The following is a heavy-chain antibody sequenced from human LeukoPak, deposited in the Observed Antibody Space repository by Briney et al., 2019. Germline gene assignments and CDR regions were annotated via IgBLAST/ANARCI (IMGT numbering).Heavy chain of an antibody. D-gene: IGHD2-15*01. CDR1: GFTFRDYT. CDR3: AEDVKSDGVWDIGH. CDR2: IYGSGGGQT. Sequence: GGSLRLSCAASGFTFRDYTMNWVRQAPGKGLEWVSGIYGSGGGQTFYADSVRGRFIISRDDSRNLVFLHMDRLRVEDTGLYYCAEDVKSDGVWDIGHWGQGTVVTVSS. V-gene: IGHV3-23*01. J-gene: IGHJ4*02.